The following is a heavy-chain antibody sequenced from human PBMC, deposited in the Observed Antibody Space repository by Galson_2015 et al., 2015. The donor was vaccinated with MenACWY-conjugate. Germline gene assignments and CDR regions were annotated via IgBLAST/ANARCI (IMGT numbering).Heavy chain of an antibody. J-gene: IGHJ5*02. Sequence: TSGFTFSTYWMSWVRQAPGKGLEWVANIKRDGSEKYYVDSVKGRFTISRDNAKNSLYLQMNSLRVEDTAVYYCARGHLKLEPWGQGTLVTVSS. V-gene: IGHV3-7*01. CDR2: IKRDGSEK. CDR3: ARGHLKLEP. CDR1: GFTFSTYW.